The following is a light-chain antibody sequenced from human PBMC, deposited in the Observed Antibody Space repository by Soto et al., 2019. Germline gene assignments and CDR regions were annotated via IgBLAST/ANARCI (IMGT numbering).Light chain of an antibody. CDR2: AAS. CDR3: QQSYSTPPLT. Sequence: DIQMTQSPSSLSASVGDRVTITCRASQSISSSLTWYQQKPGKAPKLLIYAASSLQSGAPSRISGSGSGTAFSHTISSLQPEDFATYYCQQSYSTPPLTVGGGTKVEIK. CDR1: QSISSS. J-gene: IGKJ4*01. V-gene: IGKV1-39*01.